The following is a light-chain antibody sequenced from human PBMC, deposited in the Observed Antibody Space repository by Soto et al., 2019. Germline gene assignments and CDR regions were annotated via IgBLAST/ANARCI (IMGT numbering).Light chain of an antibody. CDR3: SAYTARSTLV. J-gene: IGLJ3*02. CDR1: SSDVGGYNS. CDR2: EVR. V-gene: IGLV2-14*01. Sequence: QSALTQPASVSGSPGQSITISCTGTSSDVGGYNSVSWYQLLPGKAPKLMIYEVRNRPSGISSRFSGSRSGNTASLTISGLQPEDEGDYYCSAYTARSTLVFGGGTKLTVL.